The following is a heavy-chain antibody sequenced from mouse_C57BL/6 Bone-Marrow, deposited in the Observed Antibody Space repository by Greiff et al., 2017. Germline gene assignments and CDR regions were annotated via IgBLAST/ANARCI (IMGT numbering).Heavy chain of an antibody. Sequence: VQLQQSGPELVKPGASVKISCKASGYAFSSSWMTWVKQRPGKGLEWIGRIYPGDGDHNYHGKFKGKATLTADKSSSTAYMQLSSLTAEDSAVYFCARERRRGYARDYWGQGTSVTVSS. CDR2: IYPGDGDH. J-gene: IGHJ4*01. V-gene: IGHV1-82*01. CDR1: GYAFSSSW. CDR3: ARERRRGYARDY.